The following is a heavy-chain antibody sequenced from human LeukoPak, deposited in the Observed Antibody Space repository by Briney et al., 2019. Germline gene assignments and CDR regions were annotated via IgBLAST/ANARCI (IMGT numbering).Heavy chain of an antibody. CDR3: ARVRPSGSSGYYYYYGMDV. J-gene: IGHJ6*02. Sequence: GGSLRLSCAASGSTFSSYAMHWVRQAPGKGLEWVAVISYDGSNKYYADSVKGRFTISRDNSKNTLYLQMNSLRAEDTAVYYCARVRPSGSSGYYYYYGMDVWGQGTTVTVSS. V-gene: IGHV3-30-3*01. CDR1: GSTFSSYA. CDR2: ISYDGSNK. D-gene: IGHD3-22*01.